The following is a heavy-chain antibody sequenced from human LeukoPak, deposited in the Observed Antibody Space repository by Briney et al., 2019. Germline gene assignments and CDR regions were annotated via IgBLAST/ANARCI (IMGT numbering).Heavy chain of an antibody. CDR1: GGSFSGYY. Sequence: SETLSLTCAVYGGSFSGYYWSWIRQPPGKGLVWIGEINHSGSTNYNPSLKSRVTISVDTSKNQFSLKLSSVTAADTAVYYCARAPLLRTLPFDYWGQGTLVTVSS. J-gene: IGHJ4*02. V-gene: IGHV4-34*01. CDR3: ARAPLLRTLPFDY. CDR2: INHSGST. D-gene: IGHD3-22*01.